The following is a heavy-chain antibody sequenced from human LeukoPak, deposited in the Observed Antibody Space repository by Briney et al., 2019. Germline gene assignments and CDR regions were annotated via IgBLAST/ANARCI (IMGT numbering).Heavy chain of an antibody. CDR3: RYYFDGSTFYSKDY. CDR2: INSDGSST. Sequence: GGSLRLSCAASGFTFSSYWMHWVRQAPGKGLVWVSRINSDGSSTSYADSVKGRFTISRDNAKNTLYLQINSLRAEDTAVYYCRYYFDGSTFYSKDYWGQGTLVTVSS. J-gene: IGHJ4*02. D-gene: IGHD3-22*01. CDR1: GFTFSSYW. V-gene: IGHV3-74*01.